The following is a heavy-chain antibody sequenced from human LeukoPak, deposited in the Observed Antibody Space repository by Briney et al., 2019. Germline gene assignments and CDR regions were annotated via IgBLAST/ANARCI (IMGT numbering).Heavy chain of an antibody. Sequence: GGSLRLSCAASGFTFSSYSMNWVRQAPGKGLEWVSSISSSSSYIYYADSVKGRFTISRDNAKNSLYLQMNSLRAEDTAVYYCARDRDCSSTSCREAFDIWGQGTMVTVSS. CDR1: GFTFSSYS. V-gene: IGHV3-21*01. CDR2: ISSSSSYI. D-gene: IGHD2-2*01. J-gene: IGHJ3*02. CDR3: ARDRDCSSTSCREAFDI.